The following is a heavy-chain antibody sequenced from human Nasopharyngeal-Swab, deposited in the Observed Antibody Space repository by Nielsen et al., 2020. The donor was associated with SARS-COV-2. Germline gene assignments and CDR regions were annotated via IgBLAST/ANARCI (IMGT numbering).Heavy chain of an antibody. CDR1: GFTFSSYW. D-gene: IGHD3-16*01. Sequence: GGSLRLFCAASGFTFSSYWMSWVRQAPGKGLEWVANIKQDGSEKYYVDSVKGRFTISRDNAKNSLYLQMNSLRAEDTAVYYCARFGALLKDRAELALDYWGQGTLVTVSS. CDR3: ARFGALLKDRAELALDY. J-gene: IGHJ4*02. CDR2: IKQDGSEK. V-gene: IGHV3-7*01.